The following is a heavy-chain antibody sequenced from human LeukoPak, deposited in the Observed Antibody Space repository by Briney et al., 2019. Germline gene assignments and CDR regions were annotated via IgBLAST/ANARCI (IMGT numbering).Heavy chain of an antibody. Sequence: ASVKVSCKASGYTFASYGISWVRQAPGQGLEWMGWISAYNGNTNYAQKLQGRVTMTTDTSTRTAYMELRSLRSDDTAVYYCAREGENYGDDAFDIWGQGTMVTVSS. D-gene: IGHD4-17*01. CDR1: GYTFASYG. CDR3: AREGENYGDDAFDI. J-gene: IGHJ3*02. CDR2: ISAYNGNT. V-gene: IGHV1-18*01.